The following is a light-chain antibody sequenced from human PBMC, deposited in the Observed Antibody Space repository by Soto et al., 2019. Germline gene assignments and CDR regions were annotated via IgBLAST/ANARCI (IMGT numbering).Light chain of an antibody. Sequence: QSVLTQPASVSGSPGQSITISGTGTSSDIGNSNYVSWYQQHPGKAPKLIIYDVNNRPSGISNRFSGSKSASTASLTISGLQAEDEADYYCSSYTSSSLLYVFGTGTKLTVL. CDR1: SSDIGNSNY. CDR3: SSYTSSSLLYV. J-gene: IGLJ1*01. CDR2: DVN. V-gene: IGLV2-14*01.